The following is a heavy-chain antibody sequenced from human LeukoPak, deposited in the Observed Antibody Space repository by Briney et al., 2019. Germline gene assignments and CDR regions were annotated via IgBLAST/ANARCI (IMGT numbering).Heavy chain of an antibody. J-gene: IGHJ4*02. CDR2: SYHTGST. D-gene: IGHD6-13*01. CDR1: GDSISSYY. Sequence: PSETLSLTCTVSGDSISSYYWSWIRQPPGKGLEWIGYSYHTGSTNYNPSLKSRVTISVDKSKNQFSLKLSSVTAGDTAVYYCATGYSSTWYYFDYWGQATLVTVSS. V-gene: IGHV4-59*01. CDR3: ATGYSSTWYYFDY.